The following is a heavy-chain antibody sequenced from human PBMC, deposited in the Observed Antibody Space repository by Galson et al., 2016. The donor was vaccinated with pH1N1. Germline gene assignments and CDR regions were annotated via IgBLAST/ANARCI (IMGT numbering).Heavy chain of an antibody. D-gene: IGHD4-17*01. V-gene: IGHV5-51*03. J-gene: IGHJ3*02. Sequence: QSGAEVKKPGESLKISCKASGYIFTSQWIAWVRQVPGKGLEWVGVVNPGGSTIRYSPSFQGRVTISSDKSIGTAYLQWISLRASDTAMYYCARQYDFGDYRGNAFDIWGQGTVVIVSS. CDR3: ARQYDFGDYRGNAFDI. CDR1: GYIFTSQW. CDR2: VNPGGSTI.